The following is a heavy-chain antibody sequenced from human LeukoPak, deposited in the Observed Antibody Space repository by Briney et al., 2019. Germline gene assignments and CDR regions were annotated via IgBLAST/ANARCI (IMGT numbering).Heavy chain of an antibody. D-gene: IGHD3-22*01. Sequence: GGSLRLSCAASGFTFSSYSMNWVRQAPGKGLEWVSSISSSSSYIYYADSVKGRSTISRDNAKNSLYLQMNSLRAEDTAVYYCARGITMIVVVHAFDYWGQGTLVTVSS. CDR2: ISSSSSYI. J-gene: IGHJ4*02. CDR1: GFTFSSYS. CDR3: ARGITMIVVVHAFDY. V-gene: IGHV3-21*01.